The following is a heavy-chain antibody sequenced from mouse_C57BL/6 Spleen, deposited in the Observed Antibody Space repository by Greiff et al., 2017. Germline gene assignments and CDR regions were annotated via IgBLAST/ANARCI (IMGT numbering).Heavy chain of an antibody. CDR1: GFTFSDYG. Sequence: EVNVVESGGGLVKPGGSLKLSCAASGFTFSDYGMHWVRQAPEKGLEWVAYISSGSSTIYYADTVKGRFTISRDNAKNTLFLQMTSLRSEDTAMYYCARELTGYAMDYWGQGTSVTVSS. CDR2: ISSGSSTI. D-gene: IGHD4-1*01. J-gene: IGHJ4*01. V-gene: IGHV5-17*01. CDR3: ARELTGYAMDY.